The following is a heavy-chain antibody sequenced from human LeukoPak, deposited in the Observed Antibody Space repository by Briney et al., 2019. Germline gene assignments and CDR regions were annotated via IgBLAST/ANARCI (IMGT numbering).Heavy chain of an antibody. CDR2: IYHSGST. CDR1: GYSISSGYY. D-gene: IGHD3-3*01. Sequence: SETLSLTCTVSGYSISSGYYWGWIRQPPGKGLEWIASIYHSGSTYYNPSLKSRITISVDTSKNQFSLKLSFVTAADTAVYYCARDGRIRFPVTNWFDPWGQGTLVTVSS. V-gene: IGHV4-38-2*02. J-gene: IGHJ5*02. CDR3: ARDGRIRFPVTNWFDP.